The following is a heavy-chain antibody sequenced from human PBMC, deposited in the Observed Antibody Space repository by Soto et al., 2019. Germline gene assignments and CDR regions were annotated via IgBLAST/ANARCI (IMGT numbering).Heavy chain of an antibody. CDR2: IYYSGST. Sequence: SETLSLTCTVSGGSISSGGYYWSWIRHHPGKGLEWIGYIYYSGSTYYNPSLKSRVTISVDTSKNQFSLKLSSVNAAETAVYYCARDRRYYDSSGYSSFDYWGQGTMITVSS. D-gene: IGHD3-22*01. CDR3: ARDRRYYDSSGYSSFDY. V-gene: IGHV4-31*03. J-gene: IGHJ4*02. CDR1: GGSISSGGYY.